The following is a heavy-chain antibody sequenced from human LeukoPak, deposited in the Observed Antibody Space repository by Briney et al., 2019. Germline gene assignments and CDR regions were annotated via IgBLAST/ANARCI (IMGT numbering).Heavy chain of an antibody. CDR3: AADLSGRQDY. Sequence: PGGSLRLSCAASGNYWMHWVRQAPGKGLVWVSRIVEHGKTRNYADSVKGRFTVSRNNAGDTLYLQMNSLRAEDTGVYYCAADLSGRQDYWGQGTLVTVSS. CDR2: IVEHGKTR. D-gene: IGHD5-12*01. V-gene: IGHV3-74*01. J-gene: IGHJ4*02. CDR1: GNYW.